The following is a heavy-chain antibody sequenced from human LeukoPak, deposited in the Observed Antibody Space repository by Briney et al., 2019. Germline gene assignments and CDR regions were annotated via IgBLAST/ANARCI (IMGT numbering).Heavy chain of an antibody. D-gene: IGHD2-21*01. CDR3: ARFIDSPYYFDY. V-gene: IGHV4-34*01. CDR2: INHSGST. J-gene: IGHJ4*02. CDR1: GGSFSGYY. Sequence: PSETQSLTCAVYGGSFSGYYWSWIRQPPGKGLEWIGEINHSGSTNYNPSLKSRVTISVDTSKNQFSLKLSSVTAADTAVYYCARFIDSPYYFDYWGQGTLVTVSS.